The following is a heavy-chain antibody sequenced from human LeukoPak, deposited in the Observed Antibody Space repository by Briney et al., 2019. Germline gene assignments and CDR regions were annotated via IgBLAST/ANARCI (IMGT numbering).Heavy chain of an antibody. J-gene: IGHJ4*02. CDR3: AINSLGDSSGYDY. Sequence: PSETLSLTCTVSGGSLSRYYWSWIRQPPGKGLEWIGYFYYIGTTNYNPSLKSRATISADTSKKQFSLKLSSVTAADTAVYYCAINSLGDSSGYDYWGQGTLVTVSS. CDR2: FYYIGTT. CDR1: GGSLSRYY. V-gene: IGHV4-59*08. D-gene: IGHD3-22*01.